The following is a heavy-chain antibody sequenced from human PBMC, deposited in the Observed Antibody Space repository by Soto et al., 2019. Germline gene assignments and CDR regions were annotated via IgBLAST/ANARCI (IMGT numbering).Heavy chain of an antibody. CDR1: GGSISSGGYY. CDR3: QMSRVRLRRHENCYYGMDV. V-gene: IGHV4-31*03. J-gene: IGHJ6*02. D-gene: IGHD4-17*01. Sequence: KPSETLSLTCTVSGGSISSGGYYWSWIRQHPGKGLEWIGYIYYSGSTYYNPSLKSRVTISVDTSKNQFSLKLSSVTAADTAVYYCQMSRVRLRRHENCYYGMDVWGQGTTVTVSS. CDR2: IYYSGST.